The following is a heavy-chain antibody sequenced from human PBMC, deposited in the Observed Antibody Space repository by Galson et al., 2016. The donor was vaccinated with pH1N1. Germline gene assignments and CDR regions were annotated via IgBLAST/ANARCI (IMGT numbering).Heavy chain of an antibody. D-gene: IGHD5-18*01. CDR1: GYTFTNYG. V-gene: IGHV1-18*01. J-gene: IGHJ4*02. CDR2: MSAYNGNT. Sequence: SVKVSCKASGYTFTNYGITWVRQAPGQGLEWMAWMSAYNGNTNYAQKFQGRVTMATDTSTNTAYMELRNLTSDDTAVYYCARGVRISRWLPDFWGQGTLVTVSS. CDR3: ARGVRISRWLPDF.